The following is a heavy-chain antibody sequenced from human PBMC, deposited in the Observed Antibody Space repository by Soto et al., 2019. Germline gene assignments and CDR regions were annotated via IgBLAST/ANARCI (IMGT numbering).Heavy chain of an antibody. Sequence: WESLKISCEVSGYNLNTYWIGWVRQMPGKGLEWMALIYPGDSDTRYSPSFDGQVTLSVDRSISTAYLQWSSLKASDTAIYYCATSTVSYVDIVSSTTRGYFDHWGQGTLVTVSS. CDR1: GYNLNTYW. J-gene: IGHJ4*02. CDR3: ATSTVSYVDIVSSTTRGYFDH. D-gene: IGHD5-12*01. V-gene: IGHV5-51*01. CDR2: IYPGDSDT.